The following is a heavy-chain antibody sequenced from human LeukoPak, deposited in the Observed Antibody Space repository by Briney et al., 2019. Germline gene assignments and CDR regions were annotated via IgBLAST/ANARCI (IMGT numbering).Heavy chain of an antibody. D-gene: IGHD3-22*01. J-gene: IGHJ4*02. CDR3: AREALDSRGYYPFDY. V-gene: IGHV4-59*01. CDR1: GGSISTYY. Sequence: PSETLSLTCTVSGGSISTYYWSWIRQPPGKGLEWIGYIFHSGSTNYNPSLKSRVTISVDTSTNLFSLKLSSVTAADTAVYYCAREALDSRGYYPFDYWGRGTLVTVSS. CDR2: IFHSGST.